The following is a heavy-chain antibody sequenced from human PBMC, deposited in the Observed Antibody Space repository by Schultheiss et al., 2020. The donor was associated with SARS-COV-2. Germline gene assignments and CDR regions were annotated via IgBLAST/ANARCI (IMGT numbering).Heavy chain of an antibody. J-gene: IGHJ4*02. V-gene: IGHV1-2*04. CDR2: INPNSGGT. Sequence: ASVKVSCKASGGTFSSYAISWVRQAPGQGLEWMGWINPNSGGTNYAQKFQGWVTMTRDTSISTAYLELSSLRSDDTAVYYCAGKAADRGDYGGGLFDYWGQGTLVTVSS. CDR1: GGTFSSYA. D-gene: IGHD4-17*01. CDR3: AGKAADRGDYGGGLFDY.